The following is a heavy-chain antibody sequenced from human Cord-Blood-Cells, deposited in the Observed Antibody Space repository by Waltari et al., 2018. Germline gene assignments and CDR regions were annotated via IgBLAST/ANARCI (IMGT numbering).Heavy chain of an antibody. V-gene: IGHV4-34*01. D-gene: IGHD1-26*01. CDR2: INHSGST. CDR1: GGSFSGYY. Sequence: QVQLQQWGAGLLKPSETLSLTCAVYGGSFSGYYWSWIRQPPGKGLEWIGEINHSGSTNYNPSLKSRVTISVDTSKNQFSLKLSSVTAADTAVYYCAIVGATYYYFQHWGQGTLVTVSS. J-gene: IGHJ1*01. CDR3: AIVGATYYYFQH.